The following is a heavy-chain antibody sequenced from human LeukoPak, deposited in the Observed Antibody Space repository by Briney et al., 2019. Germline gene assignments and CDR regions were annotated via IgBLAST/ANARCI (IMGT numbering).Heavy chain of an antibody. V-gene: IGHV1-3*01. CDR2: INAGNGNT. J-gene: IGHJ4*02. D-gene: IGHD2-2*01. Sequence: ASVKVSCKASGYTFTSYAMHWVRQAPGQRLEWMGWINAGNGNTKYSQKFQGRVTITRDTSASTAYMELSSLRSEDTAVYYCARGYCSSTSCYFSGVYWGQGTLVTVSP. CDR3: ARGYCSSTSCYFSGVY. CDR1: GYTFTSYA.